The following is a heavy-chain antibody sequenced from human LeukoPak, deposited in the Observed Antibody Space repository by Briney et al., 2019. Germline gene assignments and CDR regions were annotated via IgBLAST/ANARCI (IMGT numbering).Heavy chain of an antibody. Sequence: PSETLSLTCAVYGGSFSGYYWSWIRQPPGKGLEWIGYIYYSGSTNYNPSLKSRVTISVDTSKNQFSLKLSSVTAADTAVYYCARVTSMYSGSYMRAFDIWGQGTMVTVSS. CDR3: ARVTSMYSGSYMRAFDI. CDR2: IYYSGST. CDR1: GGSFSGYY. J-gene: IGHJ3*02. V-gene: IGHV4-59*01. D-gene: IGHD1-26*01.